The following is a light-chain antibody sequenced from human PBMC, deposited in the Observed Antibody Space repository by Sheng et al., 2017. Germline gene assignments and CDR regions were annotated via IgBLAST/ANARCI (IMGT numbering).Light chain of an antibody. Sequence: IQMTQSPSSLSASVGDRVTITCRASESIDYYLNWYQQTLGRAPKLLIYATSTLQSGVPSRFSGSRSGTEFTLTISSLQPEDFATYYCHQSSVTPYTFGQGTKLEMK. V-gene: IGKV1-39*01. CDR3: HQSSVTPYT. CDR2: ATS. CDR1: ESIDYY. J-gene: IGKJ2*01.